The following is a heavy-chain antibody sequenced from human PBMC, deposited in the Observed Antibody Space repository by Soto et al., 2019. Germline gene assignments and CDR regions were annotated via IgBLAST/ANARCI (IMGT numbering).Heavy chain of an antibody. CDR1: GFTFSSYS. J-gene: IGHJ4*02. CDR3: AKKVNSGSGSQYFDY. Sequence: PGGSLRLSCVASGFTFSSYSMSWVRQAPGKGLEWVSGFRAGGDDGTTYYADSVKGRFTISRDNSKHTLFLQMNSLRAEDTAIYYCAKKVNSGSGSQYFDYFGQGTLVTVSS. CDR2: FRAGGDDGTT. D-gene: IGHD3-10*01. V-gene: IGHV3-23*01.